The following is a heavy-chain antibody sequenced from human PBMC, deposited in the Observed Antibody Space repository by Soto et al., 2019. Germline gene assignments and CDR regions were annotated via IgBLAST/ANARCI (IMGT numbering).Heavy chain of an antibody. V-gene: IGHV3-30*18. Sequence: VQLVESGGGVVQPGRSLRLSCAASGFTFSDYAMHWVRQAPGKGLEWVAVVSHDGRNTHYADSVKGRFTISRDSSKNTVSMEMNSLRAEDTAVYFRAKGGRQWLVTSDFNYWGQGALVTVSS. CDR1: GFTFSDYA. CDR2: VSHDGRNT. J-gene: IGHJ4*02. D-gene: IGHD6-19*01. CDR3: AKGGRQWLVTSDFNY.